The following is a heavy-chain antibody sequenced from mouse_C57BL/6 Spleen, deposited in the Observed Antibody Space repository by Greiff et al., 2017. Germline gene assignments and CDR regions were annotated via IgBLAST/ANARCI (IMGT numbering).Heavy chain of an antibody. CDR3: ARMVTDWYFDV. V-gene: IGHV14-2*01. CDR2: IDPEDGGT. J-gene: IGHJ1*03. D-gene: IGHD2-2*01. CDR1: GFNINDYY. Sequence: VQLQQSGAELVKPGASVKLSCTASGFNINDYYMHWVKQRTEQGLEWIGRIDPEDGGTKYAPKFQGKATITADTSSNTAYLQLSSLTSEDSAVYYCARMVTDWYFDVWGKGTTLTVSS.